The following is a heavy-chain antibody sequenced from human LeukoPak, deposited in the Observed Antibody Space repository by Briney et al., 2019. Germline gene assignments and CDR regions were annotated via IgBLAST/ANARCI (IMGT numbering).Heavy chain of an antibody. CDR3: TTDGSPGAFDI. V-gene: IGHV3-15*01. CDR1: GFTFDDYA. CDR2: IKSKTEGGTT. D-gene: IGHD1-26*01. Sequence: GGSQRLSCAASGFTFDDYAMSWVRQAPGKGLEWVGRIKSKTEGGTTDYAAPVKGRFTISRDDSKNTLYLQMNSLKTEDTAVYYCTTDGSPGAFDIWGQGTMVTVSS. J-gene: IGHJ3*02.